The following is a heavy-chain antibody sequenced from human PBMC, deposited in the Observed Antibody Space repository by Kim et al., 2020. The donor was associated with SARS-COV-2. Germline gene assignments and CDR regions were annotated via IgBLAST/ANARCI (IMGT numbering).Heavy chain of an antibody. CDR1: GYTFTSYD. J-gene: IGHJ6*02. D-gene: IGHD3-10*01. V-gene: IGHV1-8*01. Sequence: ASVKVSCKASGYTFTSYDINWVRQATGQGLEWMGWMNPNSGNTGYAQKFQGRVTMTRNTSISTAYMELSSLRSEDTAVYYCASSVVRGVIIHLYYYYGMDVWGQGTTVTVSS. CDR3: ASSVVRGVIIHLYYYYGMDV. CDR2: MNPNSGNT.